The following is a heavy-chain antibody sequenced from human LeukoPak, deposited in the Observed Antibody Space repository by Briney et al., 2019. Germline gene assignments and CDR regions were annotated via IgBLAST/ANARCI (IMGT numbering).Heavy chain of an antibody. V-gene: IGHV4-34*01. CDR1: GGSFSGYY. D-gene: IGHD3-9*01. CDR2: INHSEST. Sequence: SETLSLTCAVYGGSFSGYYWSWIRQPPGKGLEWVGEINHSESTNYNPSLKSRVTISVDTSKNQFSLKLSSVTAAATAVYYCARGFYEPPRLAQYFDSTYYYGMDVWGQGTTVTVSS. CDR3: ARGFYEPPRLAQYFDSTYYYGMDV. J-gene: IGHJ6*02.